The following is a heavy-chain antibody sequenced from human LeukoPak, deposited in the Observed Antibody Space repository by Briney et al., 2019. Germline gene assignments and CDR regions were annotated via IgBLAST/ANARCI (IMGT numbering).Heavy chain of an antibody. Sequence: SETLSLTCAVYGGSFSGYYWSWIRQPPGKGLEWSGEINHSGSTNYNPSLKSRVTISVDTSKNQFSLKLSSVTAADTAVYYCARARGSGNYLDYWGQGTLVTVSS. D-gene: IGHD3-16*01. J-gene: IGHJ4*02. V-gene: IGHV4-34*01. CDR2: INHSGST. CDR1: GGSFSGYY. CDR3: ARARGSGNYLDY.